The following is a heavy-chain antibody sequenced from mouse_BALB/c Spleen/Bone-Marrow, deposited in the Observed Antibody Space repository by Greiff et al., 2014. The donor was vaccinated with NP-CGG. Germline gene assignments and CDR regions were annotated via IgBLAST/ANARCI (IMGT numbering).Heavy chain of an antibody. CDR1: GFDFSRYW. V-gene: IGHV4-1*02. J-gene: IGHJ2*01. CDR2: INPDSSTI. CDR3: ARQGYYGRSDY. D-gene: IGHD1-1*01. Sequence: DVHLVESGGGLVQPGGSLKLSCAASGFDFSRYWMSWVRQAPGKGLKWIGEINPDSSTINYTPSLKDKFIISRDNAKNTLYLQMSKVRSEDTALYYCARQGYYGRSDYWGQGTTLTVSS.